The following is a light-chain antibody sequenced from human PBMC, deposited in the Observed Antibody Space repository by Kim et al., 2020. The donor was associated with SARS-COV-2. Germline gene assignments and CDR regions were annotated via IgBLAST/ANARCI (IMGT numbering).Light chain of an antibody. CDR2: GAS. J-gene: IGKJ3*01. V-gene: IGKV1-12*02. CDR1: QDISGL. CDR3: QQANSFPST. Sequence: ASVGDRVTISCRASQDISGLLAWYQQKPGKPPKLLIYGASTLQSGVPSRFTGSGSGTDYTLTISSLQPEDFATYYCQQANSFPSTFGPGTKVDIK.